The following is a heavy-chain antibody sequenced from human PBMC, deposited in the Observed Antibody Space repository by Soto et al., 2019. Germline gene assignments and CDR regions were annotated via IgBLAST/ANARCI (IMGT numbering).Heavy chain of an antibody. CDR2: ISAYNGNT. J-gene: IGHJ3*02. CDR3: ATGAYYDILTGHLTHAFDI. CDR1: GYTFTSYG. V-gene: IGHV1-18*01. D-gene: IGHD3-9*01. Sequence: ASVKVSCKASGYTFTSYGISWVRQAPGQGLEWMGWISAYNGNTNYAQKLQGRVTMTTDTSTSTAYMELRSLRSDGTAVYYCATGAYYDILTGHLTHAFDIWGQGTMVTVSS.